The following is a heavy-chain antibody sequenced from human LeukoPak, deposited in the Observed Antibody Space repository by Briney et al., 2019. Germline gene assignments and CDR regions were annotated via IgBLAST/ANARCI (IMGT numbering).Heavy chain of an antibody. J-gene: IGHJ5*02. V-gene: IGHV1-2*02. CDR2: INPNSGGT. Sequence: ASVKVSCKASGYTFTGYYMHWVRQAPGQGLEWMGWINPNSGGTNYAQKFQGRVTMTRDTSISTAYMELSRLRSDDTAVYYCARDLTIVVVPAAILFDPWGQGTLVTVSS. CDR1: GYTFTGYY. CDR3: ARDLTIVVVPAAILFDP. D-gene: IGHD2-2*01.